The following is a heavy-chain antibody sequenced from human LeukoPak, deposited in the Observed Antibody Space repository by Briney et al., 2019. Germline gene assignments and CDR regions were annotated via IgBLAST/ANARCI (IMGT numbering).Heavy chain of an antibody. J-gene: IGHJ4*01. D-gene: IGHD3-22*01. Sequence: GGSVRLSCAASGFAFSNYAMSWVRQAPGKGLEWVSVVSGKTGTTYYADSVRGRFTTSRDNSKNTLYLQMNRLRAEDTAVYYCARPGLHHYDTTGYYSFDYWGQGTLVTVSS. V-gene: IGHV3-23*01. CDR3: ARPGLHHYDTTGYYSFDY. CDR2: VSGKTGTT. CDR1: GFAFSNYA.